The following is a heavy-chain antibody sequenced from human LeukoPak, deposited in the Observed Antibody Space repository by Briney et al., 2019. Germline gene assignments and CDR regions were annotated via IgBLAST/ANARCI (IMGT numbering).Heavy chain of an antibody. V-gene: IGHV1-18*01. J-gene: IGHJ6*02. CDR3: ARDIVVVPAVWYYGMDV. CDR1: GYTFTSYG. Sequence: ASVKVSCKASGYTFTSYGISWVRQAPGQGLEWMGWISAYNGNTNYAQKLQSRVTMTTDTSTSTAYMELRSLRSDDTAVYYCARDIVVVPAVWYYGMDVWGQGTTVTVSS. CDR2: ISAYNGNT. D-gene: IGHD2-2*01.